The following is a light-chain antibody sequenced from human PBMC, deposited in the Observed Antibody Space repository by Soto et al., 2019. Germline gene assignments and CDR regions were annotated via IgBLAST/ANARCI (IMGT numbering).Light chain of an antibody. CDR1: QSISSN. CDR3: HQYENWPQT. Sequence: EIVMTQSPATLSVSPGERATLSCRASQSISSNLAWYQQKPGQAPRLLIYAASTRATGIPARFSGSGSGTEFTLTISSLHSEDFALYYCHQYENWPQTFGQGTKVDI. J-gene: IGKJ1*01. CDR2: AAS. V-gene: IGKV3-15*01.